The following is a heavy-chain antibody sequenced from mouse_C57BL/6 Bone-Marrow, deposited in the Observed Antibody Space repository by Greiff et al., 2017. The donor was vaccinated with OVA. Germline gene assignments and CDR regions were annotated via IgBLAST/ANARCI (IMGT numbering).Heavy chain of an antibody. V-gene: IGHV1-5*01. CDR3: TTGLGRLDY. D-gene: IGHD4-1*01. Sequence: VQLKQPGTELVKPGASVKLSCKASGYTFTSYWMHWVKQRPGQGLEWIGAIYPGNSDTSYNQKFKGKAKLTAVTSASTAYMELSSLTNEDSAVYYCTTGLGRLDYWGQGTTLTVSS. CDR2: IYPGNSDT. CDR1: GYTFTSYW. J-gene: IGHJ2*01.